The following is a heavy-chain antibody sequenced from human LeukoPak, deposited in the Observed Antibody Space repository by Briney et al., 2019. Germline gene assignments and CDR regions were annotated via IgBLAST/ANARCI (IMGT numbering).Heavy chain of an antibody. CDR3: ARDPLPSCSSTSCYEEGFDY. D-gene: IGHD2-2*01. CDR2: IKQDGSEK. Sequence: GGSLGLSCAASGFTFSSYWMSWVRQAPGKGLEWVANIKQDGSEKYYVDSVKGRFTISRDNAKNSLYLQMNSLRAEDTAVYYCARDPLPSCSSTSCYEEGFDYWGQGTLVTVSS. CDR1: GFTFSSYW. J-gene: IGHJ4*02. V-gene: IGHV3-7*01.